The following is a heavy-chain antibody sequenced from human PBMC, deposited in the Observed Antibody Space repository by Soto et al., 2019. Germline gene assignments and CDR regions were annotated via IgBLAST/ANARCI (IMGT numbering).Heavy chain of an antibody. CDR1: GGSFSGYY. CDR2: IYHSGST. V-gene: IGHV4-34*01. Sequence: SETLSLTCAVYGGSFSGYYWSWIRQPPGKGLEWIGEIYHSGSTNYNPSLKSRVTISVDKSKNQFSLKLSSVTAADTAVYYCARLVRGDHYYYYYGMDVWGQGTKVTVSS. CDR3: ARLVRGDHYYYYYGMDV. D-gene: IGHD3-10*01. J-gene: IGHJ6*02.